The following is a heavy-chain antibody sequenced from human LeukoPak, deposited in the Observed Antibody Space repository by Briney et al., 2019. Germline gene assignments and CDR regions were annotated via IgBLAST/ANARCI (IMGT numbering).Heavy chain of an antibody. CDR2: IYSGGST. J-gene: IGHJ3*02. Sequence: AGGSLRLSCAASGFTFSSYSMNWVRQAPGKGLEWVSVIYSGGSTYYADSVKGRFTISRDNSKNTLYLQMNSLRAEDTAVYYCAGGPSGSYSGTDAFDIWGQGTMVTVSS. V-gene: IGHV3-66*01. CDR1: GFTFSSYS. D-gene: IGHD1-26*01. CDR3: AGGPSGSYSGTDAFDI.